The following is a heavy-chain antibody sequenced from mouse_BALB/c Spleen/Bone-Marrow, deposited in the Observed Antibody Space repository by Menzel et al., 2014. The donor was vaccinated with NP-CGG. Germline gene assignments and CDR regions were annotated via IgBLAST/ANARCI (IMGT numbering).Heavy chain of an antibody. CDR1: GFNIKDYY. Sequence: EVQLVESGAGLVRSGASVKLSCTASGFNIKDYYMHWVKQRPEQGLEWIGWIDPENGDTEYAPKFQGKATMTADTSSNTAYLQLSSLTSEDTAVYYCNEGYGNYGYWGQGTTLTVSS. V-gene: IGHV14-4*02. D-gene: IGHD2-10*02. J-gene: IGHJ2*01. CDR2: IDPENGDT. CDR3: NEGYGNYGY.